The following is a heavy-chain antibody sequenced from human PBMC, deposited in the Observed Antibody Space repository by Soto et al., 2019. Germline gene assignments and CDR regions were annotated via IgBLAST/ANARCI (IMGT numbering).Heavy chain of an antibody. Sequence: QVQLVQSGAEVKKPGASVKVSCKASGYTFTSYGISWVRQAPGQGLEWMGWISAYNGNTNYAQKLQGRVTMTTDTSTSTAYMELRSLRADDTAVYYCASVVVVPAATTEYYFDYWGQGTLVTVSS. CDR1: GYTFTSYG. D-gene: IGHD2-2*01. CDR2: ISAYNGNT. CDR3: ASVVVVPAATTEYYFDY. J-gene: IGHJ4*02. V-gene: IGHV1-18*01.